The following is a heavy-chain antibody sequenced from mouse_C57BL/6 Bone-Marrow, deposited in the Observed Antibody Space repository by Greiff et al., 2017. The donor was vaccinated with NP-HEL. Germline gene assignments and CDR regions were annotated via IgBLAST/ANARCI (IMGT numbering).Heavy chain of an antibody. D-gene: IGHD2-5*01. CDR2: IYPRSGNT. CDR3: ARGELYYSNPYYAMDY. Sequence: QVHVKQSGAELARPGASVKLSCKASGYTFTSYGISWVKQRTGQGLEWIGEIYPRSGNTYYNEKFKGKATLTADKSSSTAYMELRSLTSEDSAVYFCARGELYYSNPYYAMDYWGQGTSVTVSS. V-gene: IGHV1-81*01. CDR1: GYTFTSYG. J-gene: IGHJ4*01.